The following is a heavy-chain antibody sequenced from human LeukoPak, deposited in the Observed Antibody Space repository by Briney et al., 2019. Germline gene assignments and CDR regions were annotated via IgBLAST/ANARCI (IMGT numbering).Heavy chain of an antibody. CDR2: IWCDGSNK. J-gene: IGHJ6*02. Sequence: GGSLRLSCAASGFTFSSYGMHWVRQAPGKGLEWVAVIWCDGSNKCYADSVKGRFTISRDNSKNTLYLQMNSLRAEDTAVYYCARDTGDGYSYGYPYYYYYGMDVWGQGTTVTVSS. V-gene: IGHV3-33*01. CDR1: GFTFSSYG. D-gene: IGHD5-18*01. CDR3: ARDTGDGYSYGYPYYYYYGMDV.